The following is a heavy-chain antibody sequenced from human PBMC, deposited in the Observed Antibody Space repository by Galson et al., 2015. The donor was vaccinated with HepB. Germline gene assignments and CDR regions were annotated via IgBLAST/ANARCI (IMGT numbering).Heavy chain of an antibody. CDR3: TTDGDYSLGYYGMDV. CDR1: GFTFSNAW. J-gene: IGHJ6*02. V-gene: IGHV3-15*01. CDR2: IKSKTDGGTT. D-gene: IGHD4-17*01. Sequence: SLRLSCAASGFTFSNAWMSWVRQAPGKGLEWVGRIKSKTDGGTTDYAAPVKGRFTISRDDSKNTLYLQMNSLKTEDTAVYYCTTDGDYSLGYYGMDVWGQGTTVTVSS.